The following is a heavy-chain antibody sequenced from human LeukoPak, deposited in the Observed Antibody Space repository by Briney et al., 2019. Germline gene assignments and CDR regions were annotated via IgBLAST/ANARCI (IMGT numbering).Heavy chain of an antibody. J-gene: IGHJ4*02. CDR2: IRSDGSNK. Sequence: GGSLRLSCAASGFTFSSYGMHWVRQAPGKGLHWVAFIRSDGSNKYYADSVKGRFTISRDNSKNTLCLQMNSLRAEDTALYYCASGGVWRIDYWGQGTLVTVSS. V-gene: IGHV3-30*02. CDR1: GFTFSSYG. CDR3: ASGGVWRIDY. D-gene: IGHD6-13*01.